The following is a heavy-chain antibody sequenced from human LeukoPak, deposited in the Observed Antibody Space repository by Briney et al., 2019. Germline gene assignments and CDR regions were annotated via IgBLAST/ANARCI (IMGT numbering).Heavy chain of an antibody. Sequence: PSETLSLTCTVSGGSISSYYWSWIRQPPGKGLEWIGYIYYSGSTNYNPSLKSRVTISVDTSKNQFSLKLSSVTAADTAVYYCAREAPYYYMDVWGKGTTDTVSS. CDR3: AREAPYYYMDV. CDR2: IYYSGST. J-gene: IGHJ6*03. V-gene: IGHV4-59*01. CDR1: GGSISSYY.